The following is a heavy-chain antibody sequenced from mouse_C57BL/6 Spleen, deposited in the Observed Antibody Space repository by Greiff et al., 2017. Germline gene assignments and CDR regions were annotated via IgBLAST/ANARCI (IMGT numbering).Heavy chain of an antibody. J-gene: IGHJ3*01. CDR3: ARRDYYGSSPFAY. V-gene: IGHV2-2*01. CDR2: IWSGGST. Sequence: QVQLQQSGPGLVQPSQSLSITCTVSGFSLTSYGVHWVRQSPGKGLEWLGVIWSGGSTDYNAAFISRLSISKDNSKSQVFFKMSSLQADDTAIYYCARRDYYGSSPFAYWGQGTLVTVSA. CDR1: GFSLTSYG. D-gene: IGHD1-1*01.